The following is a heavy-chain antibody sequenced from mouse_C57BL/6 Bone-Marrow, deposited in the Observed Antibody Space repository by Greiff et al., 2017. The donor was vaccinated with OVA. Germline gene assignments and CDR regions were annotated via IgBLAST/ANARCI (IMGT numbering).Heavy chain of an antibody. CDR2: IWSGGST. CDR1: GFSLTSYG. Sequence: VQLKESGPGLVQPSQSLSITCTVSGFSLTSYGVHWVRQPPGKGLEWLGVIWSGGSTDYNAAFISRLSISKDNSKSQVFFKMNSLQADDTAIYYCAKKENLYWYFDVWGTGTTVTVSS. CDR3: AKKENLYWYFDV. J-gene: IGHJ1*03. V-gene: IGHV2-4*01.